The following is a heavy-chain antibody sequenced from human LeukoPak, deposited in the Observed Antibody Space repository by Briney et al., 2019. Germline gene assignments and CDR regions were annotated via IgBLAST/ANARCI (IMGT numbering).Heavy chain of an antibody. J-gene: IGHJ4*02. V-gene: IGHV5-51*01. CDR3: ARPSRFSYGRFDH. D-gene: IGHD5-18*01. CDR2: IYPGDSET. Sequence: GESLKISCKGSGYSFTSYWIGWVRQMPGKGLDLMGIIYPGDSETKYSPSFQGQVTFSADKSINTAYLQWSSLKASDSAIYYCARPSRFSYGRFDHWGQGTLVTVSS. CDR1: GYSFTSYW.